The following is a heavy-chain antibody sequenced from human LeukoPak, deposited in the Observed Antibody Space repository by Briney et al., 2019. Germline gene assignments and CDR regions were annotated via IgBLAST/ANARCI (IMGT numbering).Heavy chain of an antibody. Sequence: GGSLRLSCAASGFTFSTYGMSWVRQAPGKGLEWVSAISGIGSSTYYADSVKGRFTISRDNSKNTLYLQVNSLRAEDTAVYYCARGTLAGYFLGFWGQGTLVTVSS. CDR1: GFTFSTYG. J-gene: IGHJ4*02. CDR3: ARGTLAGYFLGF. V-gene: IGHV3-23*01. D-gene: IGHD3-9*01. CDR2: ISGIGSST.